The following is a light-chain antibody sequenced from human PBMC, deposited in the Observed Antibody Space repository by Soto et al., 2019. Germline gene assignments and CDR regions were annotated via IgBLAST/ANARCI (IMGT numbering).Light chain of an antibody. J-gene: IGLJ2*01. CDR1: SSDVGVYNY. V-gene: IGLV2-8*01. CDR3: SSYAGSNIVV. Sequence: QSALTQPPSASGSPGQSVTISCTGTSSDVGVYNYVSWYQQHPGKAPKLIIYEVSKRSSGVPDRFSGSKSGNTASLTVSGLQAEDEAAFYCSSYAGSNIVVFGGGTKLTVL. CDR2: EVS.